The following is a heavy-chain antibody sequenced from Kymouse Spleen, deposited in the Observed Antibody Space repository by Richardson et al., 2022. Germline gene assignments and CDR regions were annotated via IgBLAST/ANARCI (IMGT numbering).Heavy chain of an antibody. CDR2: INHSGST. J-gene: IGHJ4*02. D-gene: IGHD3-10*01. Sequence: QVQLQQWGAGLLKPSETLSLTCAVYGGSFSGYYWSWIRQPPGKGLEWIGEINHSGSTNYNPSLKSRVTISVDTSKNQFSLKLSSVTAADTAVYYCARGVGVRGVITPFDYWGQGTLVTVSS. CDR1: GGSFSGYY. V-gene: IGHV4-34*01. CDR3: ARGVGVRGVITPFDY.